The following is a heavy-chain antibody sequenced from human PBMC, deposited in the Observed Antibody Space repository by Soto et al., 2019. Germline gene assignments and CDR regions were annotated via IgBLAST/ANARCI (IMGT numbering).Heavy chain of an antibody. Sequence: GASVKVSCKASGYTFSDYYLHWVRQAPGQGLEWMGWISPNSGATEYAPKFQGRVTMTTDTSISTAFLKLASLRPDDTAIYYCARGTRTQLWLPFAQWGQGTLVTVSS. D-gene: IGHD2-21*01. CDR1: GYTFSDYY. J-gene: IGHJ1*01. CDR2: ISPNSGAT. V-gene: IGHV1-2*02. CDR3: ARGTRTQLWLPFAQ.